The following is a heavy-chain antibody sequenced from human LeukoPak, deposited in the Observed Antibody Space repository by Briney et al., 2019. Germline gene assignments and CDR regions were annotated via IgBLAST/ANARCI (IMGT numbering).Heavy chain of an antibody. J-gene: IGHJ4*02. D-gene: IGHD1-7*01. V-gene: IGHV3-30*02. Sequence: EGSLRLSCAASGFTFSSYGMHWVRQAPGKGLEWVAFIRYDGSYKYYADSVKGRFTISRDNSKNTLYLQMSSLRAEDTAVYYCAKSELELTSPFDYWGQGTLVTVSS. CDR2: IRYDGSYK. CDR3: AKSELELTSPFDY. CDR1: GFTFSSYG.